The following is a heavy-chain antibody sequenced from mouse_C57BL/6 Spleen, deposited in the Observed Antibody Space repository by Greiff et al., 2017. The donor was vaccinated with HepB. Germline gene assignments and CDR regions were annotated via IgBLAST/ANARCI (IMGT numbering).Heavy chain of an antibody. D-gene: IGHD1-1*01. Sequence: QVQLQQPGAELVMPGASVKLSCKASGSTFTSYWMHWVKQRPGQGLEWIGEIDPSDSYTNYNQKFKGKSTLTVDKSSSTAYMQLSSLTSEDSAVYYCARSLGSSPFDYWGQGTTLTVAS. J-gene: IGHJ2*01. CDR1: GSTFTSYW. CDR3: ARSLGSSPFDY. CDR2: IDPSDSYT. V-gene: IGHV1-69*01.